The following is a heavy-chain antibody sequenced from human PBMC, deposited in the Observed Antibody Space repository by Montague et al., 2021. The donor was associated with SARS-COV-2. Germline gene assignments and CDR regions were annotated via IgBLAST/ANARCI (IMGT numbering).Heavy chain of an antibody. CDR2: IYYSGST. J-gene: IGHJ4*02. V-gene: IGHV4-39*01. D-gene: IGHD2-15*01. CDR3: ARQHAGYCSGGSCYWGAYFDY. Sequence: SETLSLTCTVSGGSISSSSYYWGWIRQPPGKGLEWIGNIYYSGSTYYNPSLKSRVTISVDTSKNQFSLKPSSVTAADTAVYYCARQHAGYCSGGSCYWGAYFDYWGQGTLVTVSS. CDR1: GGSISSSSYY.